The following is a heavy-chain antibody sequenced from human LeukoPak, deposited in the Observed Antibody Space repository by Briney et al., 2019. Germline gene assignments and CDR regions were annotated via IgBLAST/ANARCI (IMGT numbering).Heavy chain of an antibody. V-gene: IGHV3-23*01. CDR3: AKDRSEACSGGSCYGFDY. D-gene: IGHD2-15*01. CDR1: GFTFSNFA. Sequence: GSLRLSCAASGFTFSNFALSWVRQAPGKGLEWVSAVSGRGNNTFYSDSVQGRFTISRDNFKGTLYLQMNNLRVEDTAVYYCAKDRSEACSGGSCYGFDYWGQGTLVTVSS. J-gene: IGHJ4*02. CDR2: VSGRGNNT.